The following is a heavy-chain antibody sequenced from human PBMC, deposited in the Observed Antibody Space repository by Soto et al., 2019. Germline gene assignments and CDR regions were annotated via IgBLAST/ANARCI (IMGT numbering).Heavy chain of an antibody. CDR2: VSYDGSNK. CDR1: VFTFSGYA. Sequence: PVGSLRLSCASSVFTFSGYAMHCVRHSPGKGLEWVAVVSYDGSNKYYADSVKGRFTISRDNSKNTLYLQMNSLRAEDTAVYYCARYGISGVVRGECFDHWGQGCLVSVSS. CDR3: ARYGISGVVRGECFDH. D-gene: IGHD3-3*01. V-gene: IGHV3-30-3*01. J-gene: IGHJ5*02.